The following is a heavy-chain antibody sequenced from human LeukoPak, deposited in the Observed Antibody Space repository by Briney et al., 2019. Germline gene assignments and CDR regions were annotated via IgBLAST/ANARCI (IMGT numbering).Heavy chain of an antibody. V-gene: IGHV1-2*06. D-gene: IGHD6-13*01. Sequence: ASVKVSCKASGYTFTGYYMHWVRQAPGQGLEWMGRINPNSGGTNYAQKLQGRVTMTTDTSTSTAYMELRSLRSDDTAVYYCARDGDSAAAGTWFDYWGQGTLVTVSS. J-gene: IGHJ4*02. CDR3: ARDGDSAAAGTWFDY. CDR1: GYTFTGYY. CDR2: INPNSGGT.